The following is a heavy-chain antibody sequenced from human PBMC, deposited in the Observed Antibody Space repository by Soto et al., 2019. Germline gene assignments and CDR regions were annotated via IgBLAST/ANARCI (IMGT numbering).Heavy chain of an antibody. D-gene: IGHD3-3*01. J-gene: IGHJ1*01. CDR1: GGSVSSGSYY. V-gene: IGHV4-61*01. CDR3: ARSFGYYDFWSGYVGAEYFQH. Sequence: SETLSLTCTVSGGSVSSGSYYWSWIRQPPGKGLEWIGYIYYSGSTNYNPSLKSRVTISVDTSKNQFSLKLSSVTAADTAVYYCARSFGYYDFWSGYVGAEYFQHWGQGTLVTVSS. CDR2: IYYSGST.